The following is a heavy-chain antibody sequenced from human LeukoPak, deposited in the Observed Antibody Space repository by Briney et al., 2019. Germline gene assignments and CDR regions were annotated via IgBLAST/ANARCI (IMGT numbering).Heavy chain of an antibody. Sequence: GGSLRLSCAASGFTFSSYEMNWVRQAPGKGLEWVSYISSSGSTTYYADSVKGRFTISRDNAKNSLYLQMNSPRAEDTAVYYCASGIWFGELGYWGQGTLVTVSS. CDR2: ISSSGSTT. CDR1: GFTFSSYE. V-gene: IGHV3-48*03. CDR3: ASGIWFGELGY. D-gene: IGHD3-10*01. J-gene: IGHJ4*02.